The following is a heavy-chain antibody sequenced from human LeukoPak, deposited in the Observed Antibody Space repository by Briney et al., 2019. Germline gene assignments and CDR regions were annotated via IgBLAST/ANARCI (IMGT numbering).Heavy chain of an antibody. Sequence: SETLSLTCTVSGGSISSSSYYWGWIRQPPGKGLEWIGSIYYSGSTYYNPSLKSRVTISVDTSKNQFSLKLSSVTAADTAVYYCARSPRNSGNNWFDPWGQGTLVTVSS. CDR2: IYYSGST. D-gene: IGHD4-23*01. V-gene: IGHV4-39*07. J-gene: IGHJ5*02. CDR1: GGSISSSSYY. CDR3: ARSPRNSGNNWFDP.